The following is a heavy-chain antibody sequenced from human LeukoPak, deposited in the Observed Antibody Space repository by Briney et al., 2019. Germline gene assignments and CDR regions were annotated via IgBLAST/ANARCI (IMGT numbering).Heavy chain of an antibody. CDR2: IIPIFGTA. Sequence: ASVTVSCTASGGTFSSYAISWVRQAPGQGLEWMGGIIPIFGTANYAQKFQGRVTITADESTSTAYMELSSLRSEDTAVYYCARGSCTNGVCYRSYYYYGMDVWGQGTTVTVSS. CDR1: GGTFSSYA. CDR3: ARGSCTNGVCYRSYYYYGMDV. D-gene: IGHD2-8*01. V-gene: IGHV1-69*13. J-gene: IGHJ6*02.